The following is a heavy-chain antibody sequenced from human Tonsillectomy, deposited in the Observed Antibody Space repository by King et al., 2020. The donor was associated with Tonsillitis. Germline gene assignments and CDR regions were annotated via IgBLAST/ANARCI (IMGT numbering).Heavy chain of an antibody. CDR1: GFSLSTLGVG. V-gene: IGHV2-5*02. J-gene: IGHJ6*02. CDR3: ARLYCSSPSCPPLYYYYYYGMDV. Sequence: ITLKESGPTLVKPTQTLTLTCTFSGFSLSTLGVGVGWIRQPPGKALEWLALIYWDDDKRYSPSLKSRLTITKDTSKNQVVLTMTNMDPVDTATYYCARLYCSSPSCPPLYYYYYYGMDVWGQGTTVTVSS. CDR2: IYWDDDK. D-gene: IGHD2-2*01.